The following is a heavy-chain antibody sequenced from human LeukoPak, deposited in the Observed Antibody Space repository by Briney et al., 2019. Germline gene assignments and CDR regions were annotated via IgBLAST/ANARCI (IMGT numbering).Heavy chain of an antibody. Sequence: ASVKVSCKASGYTFTGYYMHWVRQAPGQGLEWMGRINPNSGGTNYAQKFQGRVTMTRDTSISTAYMELSRLRSDDTAGYYCAREDIVVVPAAIFVGAFDIWGQGTMVTVSS. J-gene: IGHJ3*02. CDR1: GYTFTGYY. CDR2: INPNSGGT. CDR3: AREDIVVVPAAIFVGAFDI. V-gene: IGHV1-2*06. D-gene: IGHD2-2*02.